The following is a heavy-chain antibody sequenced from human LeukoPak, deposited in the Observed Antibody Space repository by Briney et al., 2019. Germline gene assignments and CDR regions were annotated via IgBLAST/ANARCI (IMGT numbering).Heavy chain of an antibody. CDR3: ARRATFRLDYFDY. V-gene: IGHV1-8*03. J-gene: IGHJ4*02. CDR2: MNPNSGNT. D-gene: IGHD3-16*01. Sequence: ASVKVSCKASGYTFTGYYMHWVRQATGQGLEWMGWMNPNSGNTGYAQKFQGRVTITRNTSISTAYMELSSLRSEDTAVYYCARRATFRLDYFDYWGQGTLVTVSS. CDR1: GYTFTGYY.